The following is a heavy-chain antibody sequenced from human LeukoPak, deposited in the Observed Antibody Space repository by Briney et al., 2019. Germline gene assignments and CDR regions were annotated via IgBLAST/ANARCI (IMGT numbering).Heavy chain of an antibody. CDR3: AREGADVGYSYGYGFDY. CDR2: INHSGST. Sequence: SETLSLTCAVYGGSFSGYYWSWIRQPPGKGLEWIGEINHSGSTNYNPSLKSRVTISVDTSKNQFSLKLSSVTAADASLYYCAREGADVGYSYGYGFDYWGEGTLDTVYS. J-gene: IGHJ4*02. D-gene: IGHD5-18*01. CDR1: GGSFSGYY. V-gene: IGHV4-34*01.